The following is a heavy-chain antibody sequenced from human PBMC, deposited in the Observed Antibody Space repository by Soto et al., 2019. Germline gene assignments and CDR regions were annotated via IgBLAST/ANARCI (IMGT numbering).Heavy chain of an antibody. Sequence: ASVKVSCKASGYTFSIYAMRWVRQAPGQRLEWMGWINADNGNTKHSQKFQGRVTITRDTSASTAYMELSSLRSEDTAVYYCARDPMRTAVAFDYWGQGTLVTVSS. D-gene: IGHD6-19*01. CDR3: ARDPMRTAVAFDY. V-gene: IGHV1-3*01. CDR2: INADNGNT. J-gene: IGHJ4*02. CDR1: GYTFSIYA.